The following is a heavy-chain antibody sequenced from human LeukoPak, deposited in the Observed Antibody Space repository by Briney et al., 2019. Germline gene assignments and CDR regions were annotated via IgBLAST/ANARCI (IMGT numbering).Heavy chain of an antibody. V-gene: IGHV3-21*01. CDR2: ISSSSSYI. D-gene: IGHD3-10*01. CDR1: GFTFSSHT. Sequence: GGSLRLSCAASGFTFSSHTINWIRQAPGKGLEWVSSISSSSSYIYYADSVKGRFTISRDNAKNSLYLQMNSLRAEDTAVYYCASLSITMVRGVMDYWGQGTLVTVSS. J-gene: IGHJ4*02. CDR3: ASLSITMVRGVMDY.